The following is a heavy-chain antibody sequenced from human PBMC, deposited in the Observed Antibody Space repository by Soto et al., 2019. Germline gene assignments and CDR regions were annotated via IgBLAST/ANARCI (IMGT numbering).Heavy chain of an antibody. CDR1: GYTFTGYY. J-gene: IGHJ6*02. CDR3: ARWWTHYYDSSDYGMDV. D-gene: IGHD3-22*01. CDR2: INPNSGGT. V-gene: IGHV1-2*02. Sequence: ASVKVSCKASGYTFTGYYMHWVRQAPGQGLEWMGWINPNSGGTNYAQKFQGRVTMTRDTSISTAYMELSRLRSDDTAVYYCARWWTHYYDSSDYGMDVWGQGTTGTAP.